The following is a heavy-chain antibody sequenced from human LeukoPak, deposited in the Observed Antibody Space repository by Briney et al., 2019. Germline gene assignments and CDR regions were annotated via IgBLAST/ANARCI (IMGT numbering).Heavy chain of an antibody. D-gene: IGHD2-2*02. V-gene: IGHV4-34*01. CDR2: ISHSGST. CDR1: VGSFSGYY. CDR3: ARLLPDIVVVPAAIAVGNDAFDI. J-gene: IGHJ3*02. Sequence: SETLSLTCAVYVGSFSGYYWSWIRQPPGKGLEWIGEISHSGSTNYNSSLKSRVTISVDTSKNQFSLKLSSVTAADTAVYYCARLLPDIVVVPAAIAVGNDAFDIWGQGTMVTVSS.